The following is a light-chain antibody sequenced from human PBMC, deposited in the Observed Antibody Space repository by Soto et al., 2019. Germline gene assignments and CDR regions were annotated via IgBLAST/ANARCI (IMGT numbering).Light chain of an antibody. CDR2: DAS. V-gene: IGKV1-33*01. Sequence: DIQMTQSPSSLSASVGDRVTITCQASQDISNYLNWYQQKPGKAPKLLIYDASNLETGVPSRFSGSGSGTDFTFTISSLQAEDIATYYCQQYDESMVTFGPGTKVDIK. CDR1: QDISNY. CDR3: QQYDESMVT. J-gene: IGKJ3*01.